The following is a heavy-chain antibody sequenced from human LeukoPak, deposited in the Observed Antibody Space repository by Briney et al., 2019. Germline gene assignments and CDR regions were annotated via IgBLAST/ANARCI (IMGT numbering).Heavy chain of an antibody. D-gene: IGHD3-10*01. J-gene: IGHJ3*02. CDR2: IYYSGST. Sequence: PSETLSLTCTVSGGSISSYYWSWIRQPPGKGLEWIGYIYYSGSTNYNPSLKSRVTISVDTSKNQFSLKLSSVTAADTAVYYCARVLRLLWFGELPDAFDIWGQGTMVTVSS. CDR3: ARVLRLLWFGELPDAFDI. CDR1: GGSISSYY. V-gene: IGHV4-59*12.